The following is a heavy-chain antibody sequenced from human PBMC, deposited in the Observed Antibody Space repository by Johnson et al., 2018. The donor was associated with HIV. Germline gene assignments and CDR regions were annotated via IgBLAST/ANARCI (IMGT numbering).Heavy chain of an antibody. J-gene: IGHJ3*02. D-gene: IGHD3-16*01. CDR3: AKDFGLDWGNGFDI. CDR1: GFTVSSNY. CDR2: IYSGGSI. Sequence: MLLVESGGGVVQPGRSLRLSCAASGFTVSSNYMSWVRQAPGKGLEWVSVIYSGGSIYYADSVKGRFTISRDNSKNTLYLQMNSLRAEDTAVYYCAKDFGLDWGNGFDIWGQGTMVTVSS. V-gene: IGHV3-66*01.